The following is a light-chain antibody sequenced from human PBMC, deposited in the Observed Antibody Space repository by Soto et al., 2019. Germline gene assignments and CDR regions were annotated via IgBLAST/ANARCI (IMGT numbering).Light chain of an antibody. CDR3: QQVKTYPRT. CDR1: QSISTY. J-gene: IGKJ4*01. CDR2: EES. V-gene: IGKV1-9*01. Sequence: DIQMTQSPSSLSASVGDRVTISCRASQSISTYLHWYQQKAGKAPKLLIYEESTLHSGVPSRFSGRKSGTQFTLTIDSLQPEDFATYYCQQVKTYPRTFGGGTKVDIK.